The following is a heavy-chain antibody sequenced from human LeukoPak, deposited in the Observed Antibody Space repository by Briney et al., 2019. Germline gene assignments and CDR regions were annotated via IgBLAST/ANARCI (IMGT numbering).Heavy chain of an antibody. CDR2: IHYSGST. J-gene: IGHJ4*02. Sequence: PSETLSLTCTVPGGSISSYYWSWIRQPPGKGLEWIGYIHYSGSTNYNPSLKSRVTISVDTSKNQFSLKLSSVTAADTAVYYCARSRALYCSGGSCYSYYFDYWGQGTLVTVSS. V-gene: IGHV4-59*01. D-gene: IGHD2-15*01. CDR3: ARSRALYCSGGSCYSYYFDY. CDR1: GGSISSYY.